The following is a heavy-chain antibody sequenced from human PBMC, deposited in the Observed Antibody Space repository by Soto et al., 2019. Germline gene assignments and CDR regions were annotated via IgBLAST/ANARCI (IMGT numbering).Heavy chain of an antibody. CDR1: GGSISSGDYY. Sequence: SETLSLTCTVSGGSISSGDYYWCWIRQPPGKGLEWIGYIYYSGSTYYNPSLKSRVTISVDTSKNQFSLKLSSVTAADTAVYYCARDTRQRYSSCWSEVDYWGQGTLVTVSS. CDR3: ARDTRQRYSSCWSEVDY. D-gene: IGHD6-13*01. CDR2: IYYSGST. J-gene: IGHJ4*02. V-gene: IGHV4-30-4*01.